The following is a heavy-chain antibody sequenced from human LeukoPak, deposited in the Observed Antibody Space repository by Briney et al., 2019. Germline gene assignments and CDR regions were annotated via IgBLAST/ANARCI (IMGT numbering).Heavy chain of an antibody. V-gene: IGHV5-51*01. CDR1: GYSFTSYW. CDR3: ARQSSAYGSYGAFDI. D-gene: IGHD1-26*01. Sequence: SGESLKISCKGSGYSFTSYWIGWVRQMPGKGLEWMGIIYPGDSDTRYSPSFQGQVTISADKSISTAYLQWSSLKASDTAMYYCARQSSAYGSYGAFDIWGQGTMVTVSS. J-gene: IGHJ3*02. CDR2: IYPGDSDT.